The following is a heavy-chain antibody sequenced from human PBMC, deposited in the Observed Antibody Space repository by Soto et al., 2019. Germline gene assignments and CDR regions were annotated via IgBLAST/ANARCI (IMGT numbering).Heavy chain of an antibody. CDR2: ISSNGGST. Sequence: EVQLVESGGGLVQPGGSLRLSCAASGFTFSSYAMHWVRQVPGRGLEYVSAISSNGGSTYYANSVKGRFTISRDNSKNPLYLQMGSLRAEDMAGYYCARGQVASYYNFWSGYPLHYMDVWGKGTTVTVSS. V-gene: IGHV3-64*01. J-gene: IGHJ6*03. D-gene: IGHD3-3*01. CDR1: GFTFSSYA. CDR3: ARGQVASYYNFWSGYPLHYMDV.